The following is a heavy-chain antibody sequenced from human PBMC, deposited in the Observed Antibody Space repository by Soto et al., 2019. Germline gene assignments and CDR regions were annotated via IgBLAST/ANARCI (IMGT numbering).Heavy chain of an antibody. CDR3: ARPLAVYSGYDHYYYGMDV. CDR1: GFTFSSYG. J-gene: IGHJ6*01. Sequence: QVQLVESGGGVVQPGRSLRLSCAASGFTFSSYGMHWVRQAPGKGLEWVAVIWYDGSNKYYADSVKGRFTISRDNSKNTLYLQMNSLRAEDTAVYYCARPLAVYSGYDHYYYGMDVW. CDR2: IWYDGSNK. V-gene: IGHV3-33*01. D-gene: IGHD5-12*01.